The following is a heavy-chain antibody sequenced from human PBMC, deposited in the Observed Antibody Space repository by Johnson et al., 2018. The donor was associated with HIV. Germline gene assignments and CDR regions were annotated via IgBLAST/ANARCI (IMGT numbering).Heavy chain of an antibody. CDR3: AREDYYGSGSYDAFDI. Sequence: HVQLVESGGGVVQPGGSVRLSCAASGFTVSSNYMSWVRQAPGKGLEWVAIISYDGTNKYYADSVKGRLTISRDRSKNTLYLQMNSLRAEDTAVYYCAREDYYGSGSYDAFDIWGQGTMVTVSS. J-gene: IGHJ3*02. CDR1: GFTVSSNY. CDR2: ISYDGTNK. D-gene: IGHD3-10*01. V-gene: IGHV3-30*03.